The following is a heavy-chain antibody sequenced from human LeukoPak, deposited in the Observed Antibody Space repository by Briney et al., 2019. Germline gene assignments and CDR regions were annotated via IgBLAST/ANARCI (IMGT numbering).Heavy chain of an antibody. J-gene: IGHJ2*01. D-gene: IGHD3-10*01. Sequence: GRSPRLSCAASGFTFSSYGMHWVRQAPGKGLEWVAVISYDGSNKYYADSVKGRFTISRDNSKNTLYLQMNSLRAEDTAVYYCAKDGRRNYYGSGSYLWYFDLWGRGTLVTVSS. CDR3: AKDGRRNYYGSGSYLWYFDL. CDR2: ISYDGSNK. V-gene: IGHV3-30*18. CDR1: GFTFSSYG.